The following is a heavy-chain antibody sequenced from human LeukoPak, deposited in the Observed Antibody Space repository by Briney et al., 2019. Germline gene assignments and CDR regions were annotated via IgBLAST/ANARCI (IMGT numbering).Heavy chain of an antibody. Sequence: PGGSLRLSCAASGFTFSSYWMSWVRQAPGKGLEWVANIKQDGSEKYYVDSVKGRFTISRDNAKNSLYLQMNSLRAEDTAVYYCARRYFDWLSLYYYMDVWGKGTTVTVSS. CDR2: IKQDGSEK. V-gene: IGHV3-7*01. CDR1: GFTFSSYW. CDR3: ARRYFDWLSLYYYMDV. D-gene: IGHD3-9*01. J-gene: IGHJ6*03.